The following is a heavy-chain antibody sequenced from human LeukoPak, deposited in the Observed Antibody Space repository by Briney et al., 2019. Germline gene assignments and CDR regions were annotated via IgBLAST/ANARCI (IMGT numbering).Heavy chain of an antibody. V-gene: IGHV3-20*04. D-gene: IGHD4-17*01. J-gene: IGHJ4*02. CDR2: INWNGGST. Sequence: GGSLRLSCAASGFTFDDYGMSWVRQAPGKGLEWVSGINWNGGSTGYADSVEGRFTIFRDNAKNSQYLQMNSLRVEDTALYYCARAQTYGDSRLLLDYWGQGTLVTVSS. CDR1: GFTFDDYG. CDR3: ARAQTYGDSRLLLDY.